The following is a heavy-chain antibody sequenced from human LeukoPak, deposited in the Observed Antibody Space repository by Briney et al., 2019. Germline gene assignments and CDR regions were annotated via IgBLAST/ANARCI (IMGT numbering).Heavy chain of an antibody. CDR1: GGSISSYY. J-gene: IGHJ5*02. D-gene: IGHD2-2*01. CDR3: ARHYCSSTSCFYNWFDP. Sequence: PSETLSLTCTVSGGSISSYYWSWIRQPPGKRLEWIGYIYYSGSTNYNPSLKSRVTISVDTSKNQFSLKLSSVTAADTAVYYCARHYCSSTSCFYNWFDPWGQGTLVTVSS. CDR2: IYYSGST. V-gene: IGHV4-59*08.